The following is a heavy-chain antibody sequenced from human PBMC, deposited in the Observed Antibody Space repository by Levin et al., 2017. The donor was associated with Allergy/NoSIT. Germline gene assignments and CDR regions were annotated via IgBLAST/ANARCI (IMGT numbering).Heavy chain of an antibody. CDR1: GGSISSYY. CDR3: ARQEEEAAAVDY. D-gene: IGHD6-13*01. J-gene: IGHJ4*02. V-gene: IGHV4-59*08. Sequence: SQTLSLTCTVSGGSISSYYWSWIRQPPGKGLEWIGYIYYSGSTNYNPSLKSRVTISVDTSKNQFSLKLSSVTAADTAVYYCARQEEEAAAVDYWGQGTLVTVSS. CDR2: IYYSGST.